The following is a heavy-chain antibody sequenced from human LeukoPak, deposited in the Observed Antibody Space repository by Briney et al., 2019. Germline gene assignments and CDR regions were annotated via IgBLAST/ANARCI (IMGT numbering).Heavy chain of an antibody. Sequence: GGSLRLSCAASGFTFSSYEMTWVRQAPGKGLEWVSNISSSDTTIHYADSVKGRFTISRDNARNSLYLQMNSLRAEDTAVYYCARSRRDNYYYYYGMDVWGQGTTVTVSS. CDR2: ISSSDTTI. J-gene: IGHJ6*02. V-gene: IGHV3-48*03. CDR3: ARSRRDNYYYYYGMDV. CDR1: GFTFSSYE. D-gene: IGHD5-24*01.